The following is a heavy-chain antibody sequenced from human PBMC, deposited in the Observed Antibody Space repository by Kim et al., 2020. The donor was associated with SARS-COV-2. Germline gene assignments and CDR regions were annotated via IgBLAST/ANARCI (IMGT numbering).Heavy chain of an antibody. CDR3: ARKSSESYFDY. Sequence: SETLSLTCTVSGGSISSSSYYWGWIRQPPGKGLEWIGSIYYSGSTYYNTSLKSRVTISVDTSKNQFSLKLSSVTAADTAVYYCARKSSESYFDYWGQGTLVTVSS. V-gene: IGHV4-39*01. CDR2: IYYSGST. CDR1: GGSISSSSYY. J-gene: IGHJ4*02.